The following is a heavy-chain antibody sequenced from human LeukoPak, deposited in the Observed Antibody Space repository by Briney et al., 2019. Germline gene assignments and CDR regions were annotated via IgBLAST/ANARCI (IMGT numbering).Heavy chain of an antibody. CDR2: IYPGESDT. D-gene: IGHD3-9*01. CDR3: ARLELRYFDWSHLDY. Sequence: GESLKVSFKGSGYSFTNYWIGWVRQMPGKGLEWMGIIYPGESDTRYSPSFQGQVTISADKSIRPAYLQWSSLTASDTAMYYCARLELRYFDWSHLDYWGQGTLVTVSS. J-gene: IGHJ4*02. V-gene: IGHV5-51*03. CDR1: GYSFTNYW.